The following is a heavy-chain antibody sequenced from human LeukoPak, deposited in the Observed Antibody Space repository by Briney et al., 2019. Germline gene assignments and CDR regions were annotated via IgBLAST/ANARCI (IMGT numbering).Heavy chain of an antibody. CDR1: GGSISSGGYY. Sequence: SQTLSLTCTVSGGSISSGGYYWSWIRQPPGKGLEWIGYIYHSGSTYYNPSLKSRVTISVDRSKNQFSLKLSSVTAADTAVYYCARQYFGYDTSGPYAHFDSWGQGTLVTVSS. CDR2: IYHSGST. D-gene: IGHD3-22*01. CDR3: ARQYFGYDTSGPYAHFDS. V-gene: IGHV4-30-2*01. J-gene: IGHJ4*02.